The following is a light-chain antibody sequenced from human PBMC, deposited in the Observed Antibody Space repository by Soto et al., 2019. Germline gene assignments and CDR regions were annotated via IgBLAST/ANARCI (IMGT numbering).Light chain of an antibody. J-gene: IGKJ1*01. CDR1: QRVSSY. CDR2: DAS. CDR3: QQRSNWPPWT. V-gene: IGKV3-11*01. Sequence: EIVLTQSPATLSLSPWERATLSCRASQRVSSYLAWYQQKPGQAPRLLIYDASNRAAGIPARFSGSGSGTDFTLTISSLEPEDFAVYYCQQRSNWPPWTFGQGTKVDIK.